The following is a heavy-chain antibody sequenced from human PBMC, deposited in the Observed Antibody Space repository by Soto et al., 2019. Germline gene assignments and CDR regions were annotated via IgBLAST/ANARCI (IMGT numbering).Heavy chain of an antibody. Sequence: EVQLVESGGGLVKPGGSLRLSCEASGFIFRSYSMNWVRQVPGKGLEWVSSISTTSTYICYGDSVKGRFTISRDNAKNSLFLQMNSLRAEDTAIYYCAREGDDYGDYKRAFDIWGQGTTVTVSS. CDR3: AREGDDYGDYKRAFDI. J-gene: IGHJ3*02. D-gene: IGHD4-17*01. CDR1: GFIFRSYS. V-gene: IGHV3-21*01. CDR2: ISTTSTYI.